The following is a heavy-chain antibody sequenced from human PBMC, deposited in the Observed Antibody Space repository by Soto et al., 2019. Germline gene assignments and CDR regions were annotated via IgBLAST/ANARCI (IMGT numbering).Heavy chain of an antibody. CDR1: GFTFSSYA. CDR3: AKARAAAGGMDV. J-gene: IGHJ6*02. CDR2: ISGSGGST. D-gene: IGHD6-13*01. V-gene: IGHV3-23*01. Sequence: EVQLLESGGGLVQPGGSLRLSCAASGFTFSSYAMSWVRQALGKGLEWVSAISGSGGSTYYADSVKGRFTISRDNSKNTLYLQMNSLRAEDTAVYYCAKARAAAGGMDVWGQGTTVTVSS.